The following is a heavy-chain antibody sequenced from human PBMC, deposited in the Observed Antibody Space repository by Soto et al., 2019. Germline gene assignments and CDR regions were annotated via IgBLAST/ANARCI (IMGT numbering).Heavy chain of an antibody. Sequence: GGSLRLACSASGVTFSSYAMHWLRQAPGKGLEYVSSISTNGGSTHYADSVKGRFTISRDNSKNTQYLQMSSLRADDTAVYYCVKGEYYYDSSGYYPFDYWGQGT. CDR2: ISTNGGST. V-gene: IGHV3-64D*06. CDR1: GVTFSSYA. D-gene: IGHD3-22*01. CDR3: VKGEYYYDSSGYYPFDY. J-gene: IGHJ4*02.